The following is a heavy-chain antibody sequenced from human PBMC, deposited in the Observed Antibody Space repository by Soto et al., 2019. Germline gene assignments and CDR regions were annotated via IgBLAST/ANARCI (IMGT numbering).Heavy chain of an antibody. D-gene: IGHD3-22*01. J-gene: IGHJ3*02. Sequence: GASVKVSCKASGYTFTSYAMHWVRQAPGQRLEWMGWINAGNGNTKYSQKFQGRVTITRDTSASTAYMELSSLRSEDTALYYCARDGGSGYRPPEFDIWGQGTMVTVSS. CDR1: GYTFTSYA. CDR3: ARDGGSGYRPPEFDI. V-gene: IGHV1-3*01. CDR2: INAGNGNT.